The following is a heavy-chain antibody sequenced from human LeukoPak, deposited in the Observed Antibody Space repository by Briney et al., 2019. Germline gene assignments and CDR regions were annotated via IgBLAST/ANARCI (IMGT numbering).Heavy chain of an antibody. D-gene: IGHD6-13*01. CDR1: GGSISSYY. CDR3: ARHGNQAGSRLNY. J-gene: IGHJ4*02. V-gene: IGHV4-59*08. CDR2: IYYSGST. Sequence: SETLSLTCTVSGGSISSYYWSWIRQPPGKGLEWIGYIYYSGSTNYNPSLKSRVTISVDTSKNQFSLKLSSVTAADTAVYYCARHGNQAGSRLNYWGQGTLVTVSS.